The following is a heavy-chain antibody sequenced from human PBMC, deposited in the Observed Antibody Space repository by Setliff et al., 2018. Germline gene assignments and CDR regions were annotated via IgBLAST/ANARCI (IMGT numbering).Heavy chain of an antibody. CDR3: ARATVGLATIIYFDS. D-gene: IGHD4-4*01. CDR1: GASISSGFYY. J-gene: IGHJ4*02. Sequence: SETLSLTCNVSGASISSGFYYWSWIRQPAGKGLEWIGRVHSSGDTKYNPSVKTRDTMSVDTSKNQFSLKLSSATAADTAVYYCARATVGLATIIYFDSWGQGTLVTVPQ. V-gene: IGHV4-61*02. CDR2: VHSSGDT.